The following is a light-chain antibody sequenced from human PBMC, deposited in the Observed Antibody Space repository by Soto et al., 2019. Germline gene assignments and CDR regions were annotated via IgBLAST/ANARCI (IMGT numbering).Light chain of an antibody. CDR1: SSDVGSYNL. V-gene: IGLV2-23*02. CDR3: CSYAGSSTFVYV. J-gene: IGLJ1*01. CDR2: EVS. Sequence: QSVLTQPASVSGSPGQSITISCTGTSSDVGSYNLVSWYQQHPGKAPKLMIYEVSKRPSGVSNRFSGSKSGNTASLTISGLQDEDEADYYCCSYAGSSTFVYVFGTGTKVTVL.